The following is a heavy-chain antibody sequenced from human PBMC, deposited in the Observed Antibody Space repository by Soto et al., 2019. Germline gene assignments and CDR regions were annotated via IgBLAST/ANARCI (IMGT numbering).Heavy chain of an antibody. CDR1: GGTFSSYA. V-gene: IGHV1-69*13. J-gene: IGHJ3*02. Sequence: SVKVSCKASGGTFSSYAIGWVRQAPGQGLEWMGGIIPIFGTANYAQKFQGRVTITADESTSTAYMELSSLRSEDTAVYYCAREWYNWNGPVGPGAFYIWGQGTMVTVSS. D-gene: IGHD1-20*01. CDR2: IIPIFGTA. CDR3: AREWYNWNGPVGPGAFYI.